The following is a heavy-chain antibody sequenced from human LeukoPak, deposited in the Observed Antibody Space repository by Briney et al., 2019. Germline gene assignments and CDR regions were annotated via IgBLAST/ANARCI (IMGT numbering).Heavy chain of an antibody. V-gene: IGHV1-18*01. D-gene: IGHD2-2*01. Sequence: ASVNVSCKASGYTFTSYGISWVRQAPGQGLEWMGWISAYNGNTNYAQKLQGRVTMTTDTSTSTAYMELRSLRSDDTAVYYCARDTHIVVVPAARGDYYYYGMDVWGQGTTVTVSS. CDR1: GYTFTSYG. CDR2: ISAYNGNT. J-gene: IGHJ6*02. CDR3: ARDTHIVVVPAARGDYYYYGMDV.